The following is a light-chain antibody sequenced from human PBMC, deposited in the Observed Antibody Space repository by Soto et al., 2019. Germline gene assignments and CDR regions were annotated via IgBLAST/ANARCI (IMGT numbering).Light chain of an antibody. V-gene: IGKV3-20*01. Sequence: EIVLTQSPGTLSLSPGERATLSCRASQSVSSSYLAWDQQKPGQAPRLLICGASSRAIGIPDRFSGSGSGTDFTLTISRLEPEDFAVYYCQQYGTSPRTFGQGTRV. CDR1: QSVSSSY. J-gene: IGKJ1*01. CDR2: GAS. CDR3: QQYGTSPRT.